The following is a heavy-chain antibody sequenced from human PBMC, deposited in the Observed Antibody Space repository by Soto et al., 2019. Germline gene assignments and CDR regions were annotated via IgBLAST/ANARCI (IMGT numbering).Heavy chain of an antibody. V-gene: IGHV3-23*01. CDR2: ISGSGGST. Sequence: EVQLLESGGGLVQPGGSLRLSCAASGFTFSSYAMSWVRQAPGKGLERVSAISGSGGSTYYADSVKGRFTISRDNSKNTLYLQMNSLRAEDTAVYYCAKDRITIFGVVILSYYYYYMDVWGKGTTVTVSS. D-gene: IGHD3-3*01. CDR1: GFTFSSYA. CDR3: AKDRITIFGVVILSYYYYYMDV. J-gene: IGHJ6*03.